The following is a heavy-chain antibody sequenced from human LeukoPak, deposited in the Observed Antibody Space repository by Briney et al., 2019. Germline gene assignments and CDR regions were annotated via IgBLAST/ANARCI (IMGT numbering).Heavy chain of an antibody. V-gene: IGHV1-2*02. Sequence: ASVKVSCMASGYTFTVYYMHWVRQAPGQGREWMGWINPKSGGTNYTQNLQGGVTMTRDTSISTAYMELSRLRSDDTAVYYCASPEVTYYYDSSGAYGMDVWGQGTTVTVSS. CDR3: ASPEVTYYYDSSGAYGMDV. CDR2: INPKSGGT. J-gene: IGHJ6*02. D-gene: IGHD3-22*01. CDR1: GYTFTVYY.